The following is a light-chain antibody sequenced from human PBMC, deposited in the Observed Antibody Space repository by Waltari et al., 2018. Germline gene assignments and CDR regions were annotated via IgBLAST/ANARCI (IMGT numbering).Light chain of an antibody. J-gene: IGLJ1*01. Sequence: QSVLTQPPSASGAPGQTVTFSCSGSSPNTACNIVSWYKHFPGTDPKLLIFSNNQRPSGVPDRFFASKSGTSASLVISGLQSEDEADYYCASWDDILNGFYAFGTGTKVTVV. CDR1: SPNTACNI. V-gene: IGLV1-44*01. CDR3: ASWDDILNGFYA. CDR2: SNN.